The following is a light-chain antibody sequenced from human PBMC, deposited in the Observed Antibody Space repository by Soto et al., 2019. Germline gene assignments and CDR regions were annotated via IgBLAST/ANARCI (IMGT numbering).Light chain of an antibody. CDR1: QAISKY. CDR3: LQYDYLPLA. CDR2: DAS. J-gene: IGKJ4*01. Sequence: DIRMTQSPSSLSASVGDRVTITCQASQAISKYLNWYQQKPGRAPKLLIYDASNLEPGVPSRFSGSGSGTHFTFTISGLQTEDFATYYCLQYDYLPLAFGGGTKVDMK. V-gene: IGKV1-33*01.